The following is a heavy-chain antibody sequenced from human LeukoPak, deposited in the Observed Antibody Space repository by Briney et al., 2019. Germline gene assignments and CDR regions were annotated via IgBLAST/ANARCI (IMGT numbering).Heavy chain of an antibody. CDR1: GGTFSSYA. J-gene: IGHJ6*02. CDR2: IIPIVGTT. Sequence: SVKVSCKASGGTFSSYAFSWVRQAPGQGLEWMGGIIPIVGTTNYAQMFQGRVTITADESTSTAYMELSSLRSEDTAVYYCARVRTRVVIIDPYYYGMDVWGQGTTVTVSS. D-gene: IGHD3-3*01. CDR3: ARVRTRVVIIDPYYYGMDV. V-gene: IGHV1-69*13.